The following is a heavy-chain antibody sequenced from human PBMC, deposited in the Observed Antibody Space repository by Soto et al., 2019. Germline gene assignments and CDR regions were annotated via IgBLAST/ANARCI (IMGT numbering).Heavy chain of an antibody. J-gene: IGHJ4*02. V-gene: IGHV4-39*01. CDR2: IYYSGST. CDR3: ARHTPAISISDH. D-gene: IGHD2-15*01. Sequence: QLQLQESGPGLVKHSETLSLTCTVSGGSISSGSYYWGWIRQPPGKGLEWIGSIYYSGSTYYNPSLKSRVTISVDTSKNQFSLKLSSVTAADTAVYYCARHTPAISISDHWGQGTLGTVSS. CDR1: GGSISSGSYY.